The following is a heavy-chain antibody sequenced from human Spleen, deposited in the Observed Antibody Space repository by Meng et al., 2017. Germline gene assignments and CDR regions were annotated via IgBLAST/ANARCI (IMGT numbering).Heavy chain of an antibody. CDR3: VRGRRGGTGWYWGLVY. V-gene: IGHV4-34*01. CDR2: INHSEST. CDR1: YGPFSGYY. D-gene: IGHD6-19*01. Sequence: QVQLQQWGAGLLKPSETLSIICAFYYGPFSGYYWSWIRQSPGKGLEWIGEINHSESTNYNPSLKSRVTMSVDTSRNQFSLKLIPVTAADTAVYYCVRGRRGGTGWYWGLVYWGQGTLVTVSS. J-gene: IGHJ4*02.